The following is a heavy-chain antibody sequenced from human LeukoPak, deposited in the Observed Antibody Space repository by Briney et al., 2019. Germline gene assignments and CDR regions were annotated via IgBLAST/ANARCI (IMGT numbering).Heavy chain of an antibody. CDR1: GFTFSSYA. CDR2: ISYDGSNK. D-gene: IGHD3-22*01. Sequence: GRSLRLPCAASGFTFSSYAMHWVRQAPGKGLEWVAVISYDGSNKYYADSVKGRFTISRDNSKNTLYLQMNSLRAEDTAVYYCAKRLYARSGYYGDFDYWGQGTLVTVSS. J-gene: IGHJ4*02. V-gene: IGHV3-30*04. CDR3: AKRLYARSGYYGDFDY.